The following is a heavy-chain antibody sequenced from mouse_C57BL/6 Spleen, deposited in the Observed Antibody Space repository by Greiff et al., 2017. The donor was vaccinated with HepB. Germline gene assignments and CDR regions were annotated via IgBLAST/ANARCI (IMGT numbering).Heavy chain of an antibody. J-gene: IGHJ1*03. CDR2: ISSGGDYI. V-gene: IGHV5-9-1*02. D-gene: IGHD1-1*01. CDR3: TRVGAPITTVVDWYFDV. CDR1: GFTFSSYA. Sequence: EVKLMESGEGLVKPGGSLKLSCAASGFTFSSYAMSWVRQTPEKRLEWVAYISSGGDYIYYADTVKGRFTISRDNARNTLYLQMSSLKSEDTAMYYCTRVGAPITTVVDWYFDVWGTGTTVTVSS.